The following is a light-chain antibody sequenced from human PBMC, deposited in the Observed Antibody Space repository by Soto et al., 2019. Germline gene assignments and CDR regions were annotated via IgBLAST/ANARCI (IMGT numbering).Light chain of an antibody. Sequence: QSVLTQRRSVSGSPGQSVTLSCAGTSGDVGAYNYVSWYQHPPGAAPKLIIYDVDKRPSGVPDRFSGSKSGNTASLTISGLRTEDEADYYCCSYAGSYTYVFGTGTKVTVL. V-gene: IGLV2-11*01. J-gene: IGLJ1*01. CDR1: SGDVGAYNY. CDR2: DVD. CDR3: CSYAGSYTYV.